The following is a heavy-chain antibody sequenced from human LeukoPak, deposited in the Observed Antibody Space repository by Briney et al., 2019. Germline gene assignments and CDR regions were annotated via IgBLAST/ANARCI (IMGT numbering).Heavy chain of an antibody. Sequence: ASVKVSCKASGYTFTGYYMHWVRQAPGQGLEWMGWINPNSGGTNYAQKFQGRVTMTRDTSISTAYMELSRLRSDDTAVYYCARDGKWFGELSHYYMDVWGKGTTVTISS. CDR1: GYTFTGYY. CDR3: ARDGKWFGELSHYYMDV. CDR2: INPNSGGT. D-gene: IGHD3-10*01. J-gene: IGHJ6*03. V-gene: IGHV1-2*02.